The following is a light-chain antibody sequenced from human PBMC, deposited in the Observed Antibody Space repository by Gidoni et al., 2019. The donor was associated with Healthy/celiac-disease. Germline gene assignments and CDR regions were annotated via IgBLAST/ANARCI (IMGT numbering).Light chain of an antibody. CDR2: DVS. J-gene: IGLJ2*01. CDR1: SSDVGCYNY. CDR3: SSYTSSSTLEGVV. V-gene: IGLV2-14*01. Sequence: ALTQPASVSGSPGQSITIACTGTSSDVGCYNYVSWYQQHPGKAPKLMIYDVSNRPSGVSNRFSGSKSGNTASLTISGLQAEDEADYYCSSYTSSSTLEGVVFGGGTKLTVL.